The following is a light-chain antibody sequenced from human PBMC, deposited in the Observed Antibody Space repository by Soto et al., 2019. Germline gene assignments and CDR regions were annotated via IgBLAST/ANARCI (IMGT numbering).Light chain of an antibody. CDR2: GAS. CDR3: QQYNNWPPYT. CDR1: QSVSSN. Sequence: EIVMTQSPATLSVSPGERATLSCRASQSVSSNLAWYQQKPGQAPRLLIYGASTRATGIPARFSGSGSGTEFTLTSSSLPPEDFAVYYCQQYNNWPPYTVGQGTKLEIK. J-gene: IGKJ2*01. V-gene: IGKV3-15*01.